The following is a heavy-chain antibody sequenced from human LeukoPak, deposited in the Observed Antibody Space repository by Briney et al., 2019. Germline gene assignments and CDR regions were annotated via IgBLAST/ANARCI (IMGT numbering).Heavy chain of an antibody. Sequence: SDTLSLNCAVSGYSISSSNWWGWIRQTPGKGLEWIGYIYYSGSTYYNPSLKSRVTMSVDTSKNQFSLKLSSVTAVDTAVYYCARNVGLGYYGSGGTTLREVRFDPWGQGTLVTVSS. CDR3: ARNVGLGYYGSGGTTLREVRFDP. V-gene: IGHV4-28*01. CDR1: GYSISSSNW. J-gene: IGHJ5*02. CDR2: IYYSGST. D-gene: IGHD3-10*01.